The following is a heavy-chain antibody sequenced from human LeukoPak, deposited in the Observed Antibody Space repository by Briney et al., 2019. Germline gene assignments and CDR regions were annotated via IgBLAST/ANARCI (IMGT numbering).Heavy chain of an antibody. J-gene: IGHJ4*02. V-gene: IGHV3-66*01. CDR1: GFTVSSNY. Sequence: GGSLRLSCAASGFTVSSNYMSWVRQAPGKGLEWVSVIYSGGSTYYADSVKGRFTISRDNSKNTLYFQMNSLRAEDTAVYYCARVEGYCSGGSCYFGYFDYWGQGTLVTVSS. CDR3: ARVEGYCSGGSCYFGYFDY. CDR2: IYSGGST. D-gene: IGHD2-15*01.